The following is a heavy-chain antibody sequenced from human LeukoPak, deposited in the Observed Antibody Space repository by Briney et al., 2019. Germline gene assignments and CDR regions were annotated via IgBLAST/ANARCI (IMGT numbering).Heavy chain of an antibody. J-gene: IGHJ3*02. CDR2: IYPGDSDT. V-gene: IGHV5-51*01. CDR1: GYSFTSYW. Sequence: GESLKISCKGSGYSFTSYWIGWVRQMPGKGLEWMGIIYPGDSDTRYSPSFQGQVTISADKSITTAYLQWSSLKGSDTAMYYCASSSGGSYFNDAFDIWGQGTMVTVSS. D-gene: IGHD1-26*01. CDR3: ASSSGGSYFNDAFDI.